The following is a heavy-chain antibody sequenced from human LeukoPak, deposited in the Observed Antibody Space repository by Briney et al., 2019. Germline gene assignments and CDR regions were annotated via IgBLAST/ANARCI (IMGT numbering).Heavy chain of an antibody. CDR3: AKDSYSNYVLNY. CDR2: IWYDGSNK. Sequence: PGGSLRLSCAASGFTFSSYGMHWVRQAPGKGLEWVAFIWYDGSNKYYADSVKGRFTISRDNSKNTLYLQMNSLRAEDTAVYYCAKDSYSNYVLNYWGQGTLVTVSS. CDR1: GFTFSSYG. V-gene: IGHV3-30*02. J-gene: IGHJ4*02. D-gene: IGHD4-11*01.